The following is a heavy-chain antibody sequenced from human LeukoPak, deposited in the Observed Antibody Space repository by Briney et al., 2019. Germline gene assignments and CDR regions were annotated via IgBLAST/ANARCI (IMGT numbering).Heavy chain of an antibody. CDR1: GFTFSSYA. J-gene: IGHJ4*02. D-gene: IGHD2-15*01. Sequence: GGSLRLSCAASGFTFSSYAMSLVRQAPGKGLEGVSAISGSGGSTYYADSVKGRFTISRDNSKNTLYLQMNSLRAEDTAGYYCATAHGYCSAGSCYAFDSWGQGPLVTVSP. CDR2: ISGSGGST. CDR3: ATAHGYCSAGSCYAFDS. V-gene: IGHV3-23*01.